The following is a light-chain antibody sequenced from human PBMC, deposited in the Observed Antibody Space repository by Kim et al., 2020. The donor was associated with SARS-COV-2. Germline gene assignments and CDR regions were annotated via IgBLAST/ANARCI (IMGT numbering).Light chain of an antibody. CDR1: RNISNY. CDR2: DAA. CDR3: QQYEDLPYT. Sequence: SASVGHGVNITCQASRNISNYLNWDQQKPGRAPNLLIYDAANLHTGVSSRFSGSGSGTEFTFTINSLQPDDIATYFCQQYEDLPYTFGQGTKLEI. J-gene: IGKJ2*01. V-gene: IGKV1-33*01.